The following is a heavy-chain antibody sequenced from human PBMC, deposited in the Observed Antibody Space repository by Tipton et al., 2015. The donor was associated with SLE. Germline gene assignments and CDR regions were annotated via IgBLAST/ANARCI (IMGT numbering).Heavy chain of an antibody. CDR2: IYYSGST. CDR3: AGRYCSSTSCQRIFDI. CDR1: GGSISSGGYY. J-gene: IGHJ3*02. Sequence: TLSLTCTVSGGSISSGGYYWSWIRQHPGKGLEWIGQIYYSGSTYYNPSLKSRVTISVDTSKNQFSLKLSSVTAADTAVYYCAGRYCSSTSCQRIFDIWGQGTMVTVPS. V-gene: IGHV4-31*03. D-gene: IGHD2-2*01.